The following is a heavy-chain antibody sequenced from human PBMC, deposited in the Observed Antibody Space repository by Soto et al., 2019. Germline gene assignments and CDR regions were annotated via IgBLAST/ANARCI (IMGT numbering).Heavy chain of an antibody. CDR3: ASLAVHDLFDP. CDR1: GFSISSYY. V-gene: IGHV4-59*08. J-gene: IGHJ5*02. CDR2: IYYSGST. Sequence: TSETRSLTCTVSGFSISSYYWSWIRQPPGKGLEWIGHIYYSGSTNYNPSLKSRVTISVDTSKNQFSLKLSSVTAADTAVYYCASLAVHDLFDPWGQGTLVTVSS. D-gene: IGHD6-19*01.